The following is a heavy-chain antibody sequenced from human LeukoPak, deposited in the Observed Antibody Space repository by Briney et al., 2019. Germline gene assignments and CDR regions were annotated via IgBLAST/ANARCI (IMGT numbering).Heavy chain of an antibody. J-gene: IGHJ4*02. CDR3: ARDMGDYDAAYFDY. V-gene: IGHV3-33*01. CDR2: IWYDGSNK. D-gene: IGHD4-17*01. CDR1: GFTFSSYG. Sequence: GGSLRLSCAASGFTFSSYGMHWVRQAPGKGLEWVAVIWYDGSNKYYADSVKGRFTISRDNSKNTLYLQMNSLRAEDTAVYYCARDMGDYDAAYFDYWGQGTQVTVSS.